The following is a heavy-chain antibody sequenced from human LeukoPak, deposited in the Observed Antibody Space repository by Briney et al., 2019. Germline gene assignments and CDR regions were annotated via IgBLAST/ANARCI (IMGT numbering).Heavy chain of an antibody. Sequence: GGSLRLSCAASGFTFSDYNINWVRQAPGKGLEWISYISSRSSTIYYADSVKGRFTISRDNSKNTLYLQMNSLRAEDTAVYYCAKDQDANSNYWGFAYWGQGTLVTVSS. CDR1: GFTFSDYN. D-gene: IGHD4-11*01. J-gene: IGHJ4*02. CDR3: AKDQDANSNYWGFAY. V-gene: IGHV3-48*01. CDR2: ISSRSSTI.